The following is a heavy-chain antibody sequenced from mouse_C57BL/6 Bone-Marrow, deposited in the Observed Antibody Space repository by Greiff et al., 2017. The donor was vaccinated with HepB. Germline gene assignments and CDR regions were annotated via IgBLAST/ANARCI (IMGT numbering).Heavy chain of an antibody. Sequence: VQLQQSGPELVKPGASVKIPCKASGYTFTDYNMDWVKQSHGKSLEWIGDINPNNGGTIYNQKFKGKATLTVDKSSSTAYMELRSLTSEDTAVYYCARTPSFYSYGSSFDYWGQGTTLTVSS. J-gene: IGHJ2*01. CDR2: INPNNGGT. CDR3: ARTPSFYSYGSSFDY. V-gene: IGHV1-18*01. D-gene: IGHD1-1*01. CDR1: GYTFTDYN.